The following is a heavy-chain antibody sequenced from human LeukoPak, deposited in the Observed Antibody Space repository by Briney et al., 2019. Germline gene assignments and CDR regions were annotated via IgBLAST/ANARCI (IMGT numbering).Heavy chain of an antibody. CDR3: ARGLPPRRNYDSSGYYSYYFDY. D-gene: IGHD3-22*01. V-gene: IGHV1-18*01. CDR1: GYAFTSYG. J-gene: IGHJ4*02. Sequence: ASVKVSCKASGYAFTSYGISWVRQAPGQGLEWMGWISAYNGHTKYAQKVQGRVTMTTDTSTTTAYMELRSLRSDDTAVYYCARGLPPRRNYDSSGYYSYYFDYWGQGTLVTVSS. CDR2: ISAYNGHT.